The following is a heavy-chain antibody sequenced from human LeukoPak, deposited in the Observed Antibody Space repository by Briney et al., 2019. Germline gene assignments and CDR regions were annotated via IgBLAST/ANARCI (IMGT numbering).Heavy chain of an antibody. CDR1: GFTFSSYE. CDR3: AREGGWGEAVEPVDF. Sequence: PGGSLRLSCAASGFTFSSYEMNWVRQAPGKGLEWVSYISSSGSTIYYADSVKGRFTISRDNAKNSLYLQMNSLRAEDTAVYHWAREGGWGEAVEPVDFWGQGTLVHVFS. D-gene: IGHD3-16*01. J-gene: IGHJ4*02. CDR2: ISSSGSTI. V-gene: IGHV3-48*03.